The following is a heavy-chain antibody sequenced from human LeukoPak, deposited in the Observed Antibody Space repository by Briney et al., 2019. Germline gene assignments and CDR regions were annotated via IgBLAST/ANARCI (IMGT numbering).Heavy chain of an antibody. CDR3: ARQEVEYNWFDP. CDR2: IYPGDSDT. J-gene: IGHJ5*02. Sequence: GESLKISCKGSGYSFTSYWIGWVRQMPGKGLEWMGIIYPGDSDTRYSPSFQGQVTISANKTVSTAYLQWSSLKASDTAMYYCARQEVEYNWFDPWGQGTLVTVSS. CDR1: GYSFTSYW. V-gene: IGHV5-51*01.